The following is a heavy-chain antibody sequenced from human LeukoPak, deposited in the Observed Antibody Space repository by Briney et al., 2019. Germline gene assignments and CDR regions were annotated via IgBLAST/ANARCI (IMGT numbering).Heavy chain of an antibody. CDR1: GFTFSIYA. D-gene: IGHD2-15*01. V-gene: IGHV3-23*01. CDR3: AKLRSGDPVAATNY. J-gene: IGHJ4*02. CDR2: ISGSDGST. Sequence: PGGSLRLSCAASGFTFSIYAMSWVRQAPGKGLEWVSTISGSDGSTYYADSVKGRFTISRDNSKNTLYLQMNSLRVDDTAVYYCAKLRSGDPVAATNYWGQGTLVTVSS.